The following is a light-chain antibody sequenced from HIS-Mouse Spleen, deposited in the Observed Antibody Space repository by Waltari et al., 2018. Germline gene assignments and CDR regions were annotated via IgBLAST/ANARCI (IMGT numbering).Light chain of an antibody. Sequence: NFMLTQPHPASESPGKTVTITCTGSSGSIASNYVHWYQQRPGSAPTTVIYEDSQRPSGVPDRFSGSIDSSSNSASLTISGLKTEDEADYYCQSYDSSNSWVFGGGTKLTVL. CDR2: EDS. CDR3: QSYDSSNSWV. V-gene: IGLV6-57*02. J-gene: IGLJ3*02. CDR1: SGSIASNY.